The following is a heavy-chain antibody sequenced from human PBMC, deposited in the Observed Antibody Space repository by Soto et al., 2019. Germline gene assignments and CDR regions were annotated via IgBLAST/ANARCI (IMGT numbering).Heavy chain of an antibody. V-gene: IGHV4-59*08. CDR3: ARRYSSAFDI. D-gene: IGHD6-13*01. CDR1: GGSISSYY. J-gene: IGHJ3*02. CDR2: IYYSGSA. Sequence: SETLSLTCTVSGGSISSYYWSWIRQPPGKGLEWIGYIYYSGSANYNPSLKSRVTISVDTSKNQFSLKLSSVTAADTAVYYCARRYSSAFDIWGQGTMVTVSS.